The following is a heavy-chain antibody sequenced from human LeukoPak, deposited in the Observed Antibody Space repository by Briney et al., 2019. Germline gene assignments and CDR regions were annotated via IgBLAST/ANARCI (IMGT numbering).Heavy chain of an antibody. CDR3: ATGTHSSGWDNYYYYYMDV. J-gene: IGHJ6*03. CDR1: GGTFSSYA. CDR2: IIPIFGTA. D-gene: IGHD6-19*01. Sequence: SVKVSCKASGGTFSSYAISWVRQAPGQGLEWMGGIIPIFGTANYAQKFQGRVTITADESTSTAYMELSSLRSEDTAVYYCATGTHSSGWDNYYYYYMDVWGKGTTVTVSS. V-gene: IGHV1-69*13.